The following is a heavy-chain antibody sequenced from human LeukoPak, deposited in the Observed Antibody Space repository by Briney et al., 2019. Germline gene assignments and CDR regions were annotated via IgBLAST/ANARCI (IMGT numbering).Heavy chain of an antibody. J-gene: IGHJ5*02. CDR3: ARASDPWLQLT. D-gene: IGHD5-24*01. Sequence: GGSLRLSCAASGFTVSSNYMSWVRQAPGKGLEWVSVIYSGGSTYYADSVKGRFTISRDNAQTSLYLQMNSLRAEDTAVYYCARASDPWLQLTWGQGTLVTVSS. CDR2: IYSGGST. CDR1: GFTVSSNY. V-gene: IGHV3-53*01.